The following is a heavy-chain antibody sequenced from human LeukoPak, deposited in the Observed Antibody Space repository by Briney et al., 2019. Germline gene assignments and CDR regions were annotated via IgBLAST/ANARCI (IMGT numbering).Heavy chain of an antibody. CDR3: AKDSSGWSRDAFDI. Sequence: PGGSLRLSCAASGFTVSSNYMSWVRQAPRKGLEWVSVIYSGGSTYYADSVKGRFTISRDNSKNTLYLQMNSLRAEDTAVYYCAKDSSGWSRDAFDIWGQGTMVTVSS. J-gene: IGHJ3*02. CDR2: IYSGGST. CDR1: GFTVSSNY. D-gene: IGHD6-19*01. V-gene: IGHV3-66*01.